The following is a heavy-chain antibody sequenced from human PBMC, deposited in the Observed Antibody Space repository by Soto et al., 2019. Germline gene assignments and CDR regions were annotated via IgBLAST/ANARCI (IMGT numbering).Heavy chain of an antibody. CDR3: ARQDDYGDYFDY. J-gene: IGHJ4*02. CDR2: IYYSGST. D-gene: IGHD4-17*01. V-gene: IGHV4-59*08. CDR1: GGSISSYY. Sequence: SETLSLTCTVSGGSISSYYWSWIRQPPGKGLEWIGYIYYSGSTNYNPSLKSRVTISVDTSKNQFSLKLSSVTAADTAVYYCARQDDYGDYFDYWGQGTLVTVSS.